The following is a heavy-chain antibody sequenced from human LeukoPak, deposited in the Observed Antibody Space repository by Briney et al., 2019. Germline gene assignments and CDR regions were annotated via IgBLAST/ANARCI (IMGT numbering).Heavy chain of an antibody. CDR1: GGSISSNNW. V-gene: IGHV4-4*02. J-gene: IGHJ4*02. D-gene: IGHD3-22*01. CDR3: ARYYYDSSGYYYDY. Sequence: PSETLSLTCAVSGGSISSNNWWGWVRQPPGKGLEWIGEIYHSGSPNYNPSLKSRVTISVDTSKNQFSLKLSSVTAADTAVYYCARYYYDSSGYYYDYWGQGTLVTVSS. CDR2: IYHSGSP.